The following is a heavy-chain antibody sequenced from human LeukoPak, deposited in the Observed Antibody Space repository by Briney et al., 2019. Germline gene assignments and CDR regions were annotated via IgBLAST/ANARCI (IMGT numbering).Heavy chain of an antibody. Sequence: SETLSLTCAAYGGSFSGYYWSWIRQPPGKGLEWIGEINHSGSTNYNPSLKSRVTISVDTSKNQFSLKLSSVTAADTAVYYCARGPRGTAATDYWGQGTLVTVSS. J-gene: IGHJ4*02. V-gene: IGHV4-34*01. D-gene: IGHD2-15*01. CDR3: ARGPRGTAATDY. CDR2: INHSGST. CDR1: GGSFSGYY.